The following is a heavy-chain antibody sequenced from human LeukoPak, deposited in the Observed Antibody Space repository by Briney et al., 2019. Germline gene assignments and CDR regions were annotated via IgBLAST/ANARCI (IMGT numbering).Heavy chain of an antibody. CDR3: ARDRGDNYESSGYKDY. CDR2: IYHSGST. V-gene: IGHV4-38-2*02. Sequence: SETLSLTCTVSGYSISSGYYWGWIRQPPGKGLEWIGSIYHSGSTYYNPSLRSRVTISVDTSKNQFSLELSSVTAADTALYYCARDRGDNYESSGYKDYWGQGTLVTVSS. CDR1: GYSISSGYY. D-gene: IGHD3-22*01. J-gene: IGHJ4*02.